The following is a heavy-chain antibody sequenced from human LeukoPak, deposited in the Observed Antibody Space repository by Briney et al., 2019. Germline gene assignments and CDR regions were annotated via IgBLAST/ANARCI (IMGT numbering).Heavy chain of an antibody. CDR3: ANSDVVRGVYYFDY. Sequence: PGGSLRLSCAASGFTFSSYGMSWVRQAPGKGLEWVSAISGSGGSTYYADSVKGRFTISRDNSKNTLDLQMNSLRAEDTAVYYCANSDVVRGVYYFDYWGQGTLVTVSS. CDR2: ISGSGGST. J-gene: IGHJ4*02. CDR1: GFTFSSYG. V-gene: IGHV3-23*01. D-gene: IGHD3-10*01.